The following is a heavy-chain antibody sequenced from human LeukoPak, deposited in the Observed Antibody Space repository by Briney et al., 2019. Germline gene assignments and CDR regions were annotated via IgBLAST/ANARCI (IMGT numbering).Heavy chain of an antibody. J-gene: IGHJ4*02. CDR2: ISGSGGST. CDR3: AKDTFIVITFGGVIVEPRDDY. V-gene: IGHV3-23*01. D-gene: IGHD3-16*02. Sequence: GGSLRLSCAASGFTFSSYAMSWVRQAPGKGLEWVSAISGSGGSTYYADSVKGRFTISRDNSKNTLYLQMNSLRAEDTAVYYCAKDTFIVITFGGVIVEPRDDYWGQGTLVTVSS. CDR1: GFTFSSYA.